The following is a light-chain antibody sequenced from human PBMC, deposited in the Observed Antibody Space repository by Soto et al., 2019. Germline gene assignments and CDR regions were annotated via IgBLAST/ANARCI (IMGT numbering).Light chain of an antibody. CDR3: QQYGSSPTT. V-gene: IGKV3-20*01. J-gene: IGKJ1*01. Sequence: EIVLTQSPGTLSLSPGERATLSCRASQSVSSTYLAWYQQKSGQAPRLLIYGASRRATGIPDRISGSGSGTDFTLTISRLEPEDFAVYYCQQYGSSPTTFGQGTKVEIK. CDR1: QSVSSTY. CDR2: GAS.